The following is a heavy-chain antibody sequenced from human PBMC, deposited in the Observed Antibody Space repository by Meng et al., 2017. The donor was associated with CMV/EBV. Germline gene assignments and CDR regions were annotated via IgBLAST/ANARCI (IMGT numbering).Heavy chain of an antibody. CDR2: VVPFFPTT. CDR1: GGSFSRYA. V-gene: IGHV1-69*13. D-gene: IGHD3-3*01. CDR3: VRVLGDFWSGFGTQDYYYHNMDV. J-gene: IGHJ6*02. Sequence: SVKVSCKSSGGSFSRYAFSWVRQAPGQGLEWVGGVVPFFPTTNYAQKFQGRITMTADESTTTAHMELRSLRSEDPAVYYCVRVLGDFWSGFGTQDYYYHNMDVWGPGTTVTVSS.